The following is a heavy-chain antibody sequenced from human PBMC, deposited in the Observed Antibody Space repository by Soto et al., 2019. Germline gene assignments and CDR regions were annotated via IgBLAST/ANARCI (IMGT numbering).Heavy chain of an antibody. CDR3: ARERDGTRPYYYYYYMDV. Sequence: GGSLRLSCAASGFTVSSNYMSWVRQAPGKGLEWVSVIYSGGSTYYADSVKGRFTISRDNSKNTLYLQMNSLRAEDTAVYYCARERDGTRPYYYYYYMDVWGKGTTVTVSS. CDR2: IYSGGST. D-gene: IGHD1-1*01. J-gene: IGHJ6*03. CDR1: GFTVSSNY. V-gene: IGHV3-66*01.